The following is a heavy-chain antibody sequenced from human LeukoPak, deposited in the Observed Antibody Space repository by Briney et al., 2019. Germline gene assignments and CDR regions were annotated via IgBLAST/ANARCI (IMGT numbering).Heavy chain of an antibody. CDR1: GGSISSSSYY. J-gene: IGHJ5*02. CDR3: ARAHHGYCSSTSCLINWFDP. Sequence: SETLSLTCTVSGGSISSSSYYWGWIRQPPGKGLEWIGEIYHSGSTNYNPSLKSRVTISVDKSKNQFSLKLSSVTAADTAVYYCARAHHGYCSSTSCLINWFDPWGQGTLVTVSS. V-gene: IGHV4-39*07. CDR2: IYHSGST. D-gene: IGHD2-2*03.